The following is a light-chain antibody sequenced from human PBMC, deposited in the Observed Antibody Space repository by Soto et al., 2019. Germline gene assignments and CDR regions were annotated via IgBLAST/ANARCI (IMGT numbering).Light chain of an antibody. V-gene: IGKV1-12*01. CDR3: QQTDSFPIT. J-gene: IGKJ5*01. Sequence: DIHMSQSPSSVTAAFGDRVTITSRASQDIITWLAWYQQKPGKAPNLLIYTASNLQSGVPSRFSGSGSGTHFTLTISSLQPEDFGTYYCQQTDSFPITFGQGTRLEIK. CDR1: QDIITW. CDR2: TAS.